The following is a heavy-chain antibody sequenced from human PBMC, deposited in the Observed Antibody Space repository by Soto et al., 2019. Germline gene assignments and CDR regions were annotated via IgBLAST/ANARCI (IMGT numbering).Heavy chain of an antibody. J-gene: IGHJ5*02. CDR2: ISGSGGST. Sequence: EVQLLESGGGLVQPGGSLRLSCAASGFTSSSYAMSWVRQAPGKGLEWVSAISGSGGSTYYADSVKGRFTISRDNSKNTLYRKMNSLRAEDTAVYYCAKEGAVLWFGELLHNWFDPWGQGTLVTVSS. V-gene: IGHV3-23*01. CDR1: GFTSSSYA. CDR3: AKEGAVLWFGELLHNWFDP. D-gene: IGHD3-10*01.